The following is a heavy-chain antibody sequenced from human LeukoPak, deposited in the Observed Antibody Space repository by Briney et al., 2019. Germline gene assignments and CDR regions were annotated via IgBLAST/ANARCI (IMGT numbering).Heavy chain of an antibody. CDR1: GGTFSSYA. V-gene: IGHV1-69*04. Sequence: ASVKVSCKASGGTFSSYAISWVRQAPGQGLEWMGRIIPILGIANYAQKFQGRVTITADKSTSTAYMELSSLRSEDTAVYYCAREHGGYTAMVTGDAFDIWGQGTMVTVSS. J-gene: IGHJ3*02. CDR2: IIPILGIA. CDR3: AREHGGYTAMVTGDAFDI. D-gene: IGHD5-18*01.